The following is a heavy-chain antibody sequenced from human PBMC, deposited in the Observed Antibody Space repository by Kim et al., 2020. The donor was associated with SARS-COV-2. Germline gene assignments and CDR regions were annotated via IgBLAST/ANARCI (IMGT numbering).Heavy chain of an antibody. J-gene: IGHJ4*02. Sequence: ASVKVSCKASGYTFTTPGISWVRQAPGQGLEWMGWISTSNGKTNFAQKFQGRVAMTTDTSSNTAYLELRSLRSDDTAVYYCARPFGDSFDFWGQGTLVTV. V-gene: IGHV1-18*01. CDR3: ARPFGDSFDF. CDR2: ISTSNGKT. CDR1: GYTFTTPG. D-gene: IGHD4-17*01.